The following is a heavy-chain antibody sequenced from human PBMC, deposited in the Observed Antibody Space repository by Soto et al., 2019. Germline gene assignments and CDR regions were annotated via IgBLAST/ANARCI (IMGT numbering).Heavy chain of an antibody. V-gene: IGHV2-5*02. CDR1: GFSLSSSGVS. J-gene: IGHJ3*02. Sequence: QITLKESGPTLVKPTETLTLTCTFSGFSLSSSGVSVGWICQPPGKALEGLALINWVGDGRYSPSLKSRLTVTKANSGTHVVLTVTNMDPVDTATYYGAHRPWGSSGTFHNWGRGLMVTVSS. CDR2: INWVGDG. D-gene: IGHD7-27*01. CDR3: AHRPWGSSGTFHN.